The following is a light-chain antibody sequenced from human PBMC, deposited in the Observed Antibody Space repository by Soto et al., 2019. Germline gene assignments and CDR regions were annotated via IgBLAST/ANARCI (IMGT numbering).Light chain of an antibody. Sequence: QSVLTQPASVSGSPGQSITISCTGTSSDVGGYYSVSWYRQHPGKAPKLIIYGVTNRPSGVSDRFSASKPGNTASLTISGLQAEDEADYFCTSYSSSDIFYVFGSGTKVTVL. CDR3: TSYSSSDIFYV. J-gene: IGLJ1*01. CDR1: SSDVGGYYS. CDR2: GVT. V-gene: IGLV2-14*01.